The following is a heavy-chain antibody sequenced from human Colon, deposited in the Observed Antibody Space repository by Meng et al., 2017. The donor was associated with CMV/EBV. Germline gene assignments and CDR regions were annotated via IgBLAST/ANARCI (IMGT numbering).Heavy chain of an antibody. Sequence: ASVKVPCKASGYTFTSYDINWVRQATGQGLEWMGWMNPNSGNTGYAQKFQGRVTMTRNTSISTAYMELNSLRAEDTAVYYCARDPFIKAFDIWGQGTMVTVSS. V-gene: IGHV1-8*01. J-gene: IGHJ3*02. CDR2: MNPNSGNT. CDR3: ARDPFIKAFDI. CDR1: GYTFTSYD.